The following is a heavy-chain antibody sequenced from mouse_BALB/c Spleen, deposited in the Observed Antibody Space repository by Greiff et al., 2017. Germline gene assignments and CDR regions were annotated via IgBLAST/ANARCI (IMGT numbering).Heavy chain of an antibody. CDR3: AIDKGWLLRRGAMDY. D-gene: IGHD2-3*01. Sequence: EVKLMESGGGLVKPGGSLKLSCAASGFTFSDYYMYWVRQTPEKRLEWVATISDGCSYTNSPDSVKGRFTISRDNAKNNLYLQMSSLKSEDTAMYYCAIDKGWLLRRGAMDYWGQGTSVTVSS. V-gene: IGHV5-4*02. CDR1: GFTFSDYY. CDR2: ISDGCSYT. J-gene: IGHJ4*01.